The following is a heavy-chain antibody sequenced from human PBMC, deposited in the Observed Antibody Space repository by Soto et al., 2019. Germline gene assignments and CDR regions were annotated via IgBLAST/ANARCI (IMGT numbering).Heavy chain of an antibody. CDR2: IYYSGST. CDR1: GGSISSYY. V-gene: IGHV4-59*01. J-gene: IGHJ5*02. Sequence: QVQLQESGPGLVKPSETLSLTCTVSGGSISSYYWSWIRQPPGKGLEWIGYIYYSGSTNYNPSLKSRVTISVGTSKNQFSLKLSSVTAADTAVYYCARVGSYLTGYWVNWFDPWGQGTLVTVSS. CDR3: ARVGSYLTGYWVNWFDP. D-gene: IGHD3-9*01.